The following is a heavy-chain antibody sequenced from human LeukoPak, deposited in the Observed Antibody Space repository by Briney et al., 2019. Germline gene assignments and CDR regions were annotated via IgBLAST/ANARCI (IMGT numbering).Heavy chain of an antibody. CDR1: GFTFDDYA. Sequence: PGGSLRLSCAASGFTFDDYAMHWVRQAPGKGLEWVSGISWNSGSIGYADSVKGRFTISRDNAKNSLYLQMNSLRAEDTALYYCARDYTVVTSGVFNYWGQGTLVTVSS. V-gene: IGHV3-9*01. CDR3: ARDYTVVTSGVFNY. CDR2: ISWNSGSI. D-gene: IGHD4-23*01. J-gene: IGHJ4*02.